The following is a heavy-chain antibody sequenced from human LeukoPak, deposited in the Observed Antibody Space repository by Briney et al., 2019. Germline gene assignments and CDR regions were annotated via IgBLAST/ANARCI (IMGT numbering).Heavy chain of an antibody. J-gene: IGHJ4*02. V-gene: IGHV4-61*01. CDR3: ARGVFYSYGFSYFDY. CDR2: IYYSGST. Sequence: PSETLSLTCTVSGGSVSSGSYYWSWIRQPPGKGLEWIGYIYYSGSTNYNPSLKSRVTISVDTSKNQFSLKLSSVTAADTAVYYCARGVFYSYGFSYFDYWGQGTLVTVSS. CDR1: GGSVSSGSYY. D-gene: IGHD5-18*01.